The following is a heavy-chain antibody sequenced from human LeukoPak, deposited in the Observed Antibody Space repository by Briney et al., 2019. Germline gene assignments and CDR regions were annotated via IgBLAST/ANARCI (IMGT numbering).Heavy chain of an antibody. CDR2: IIPIFGTA. CDR1: GGTFSSYA. J-gene: IGHJ4*02. D-gene: IGHD6-19*01. Sequence: ASVKVSCKASGGTFSSYAISWVRQAPGQGLEWMGGIIPIFGTANYAQKFQGRVTITADESTSTVYMELSSLRFEDTAVYYCARGGTLAGPNDYWGQGTLVTVSS. V-gene: IGHV1-69*13. CDR3: ARGGTLAGPNDY.